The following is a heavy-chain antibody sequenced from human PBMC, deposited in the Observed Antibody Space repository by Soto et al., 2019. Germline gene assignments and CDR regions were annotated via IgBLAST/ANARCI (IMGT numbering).Heavy chain of an antibody. V-gene: IGHV4-31*03. CDR1: GGSISSGGYY. D-gene: IGHD2-8*02. CDR2: IYYSVST. Sequence: QVQLQGSGPGLVKPSQTLSLTCTVSGGSISSGGYYWNWIRQHPGQGLGWIGYIYYSVSTYYNPSLQSRVTISVDTSKNQFSLKLSSVTAADTAVYYCARSILNWGQGTLVTVSS. CDR3: ARSILN. J-gene: IGHJ4*02.